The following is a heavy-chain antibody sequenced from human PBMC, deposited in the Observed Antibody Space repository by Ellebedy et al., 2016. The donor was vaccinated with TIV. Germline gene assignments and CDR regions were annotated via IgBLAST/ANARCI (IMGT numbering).Heavy chain of an antibody. J-gene: IGHJ3*01. CDR2: ISWNSDSI. V-gene: IGHV3-9*01. D-gene: IGHD3-22*01. Sequence: SLKISCAASGFTFDDYAMHWVRQAPGKGLEWVSGISWNSDSIGYADSVKGRFTISRDNAKNSLFLQMNSLRPEDTALYYCAKAEGLGNGYYDAFDVWGQGTMVTVSS. CDR3: AKAEGLGNGYYDAFDV. CDR1: GFTFDDYA.